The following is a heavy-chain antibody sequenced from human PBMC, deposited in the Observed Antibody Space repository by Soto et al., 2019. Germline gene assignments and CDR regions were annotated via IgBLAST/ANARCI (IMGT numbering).Heavy chain of an antibody. Sequence: QVQLVESGGGVVQPGRSLRLSCAASGFTFSSYAMHWVRQAPGKGLEWVAVISYDGSNKYYADSVKGRFTISRDNSKNTLYLQMNSLRAEDTAVSYCARAAAYLGYCSSTSCPVGDYGMDVWGQGTTVTVSS. CDR2: ISYDGSNK. CDR1: GFTFSSYA. CDR3: ARAAAYLGYCSSTSCPVGDYGMDV. V-gene: IGHV3-30-3*01. J-gene: IGHJ6*02. D-gene: IGHD2-2*01.